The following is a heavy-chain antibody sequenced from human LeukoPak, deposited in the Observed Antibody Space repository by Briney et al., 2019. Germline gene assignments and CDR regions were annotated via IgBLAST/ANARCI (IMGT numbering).Heavy chain of an antibody. CDR1: GGSISSYY. V-gene: IGHV4-59*12. CDR2: IYYSGST. D-gene: IGHD5-24*01. J-gene: IGHJ3*02. CDR3: ARDTIGAFDI. Sequence: PSETLSLTCTVSGGSISSYYWSWIRQPPGKGLEWIGYIYYSGSTYYNPSLKSRVTISVDTSKNQFSLKLSSVTAADTAVYYCARDTIGAFDIWGQGTMVTVSS.